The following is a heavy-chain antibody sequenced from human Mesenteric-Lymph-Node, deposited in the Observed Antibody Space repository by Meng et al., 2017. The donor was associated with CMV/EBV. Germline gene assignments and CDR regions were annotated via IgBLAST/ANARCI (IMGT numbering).Heavy chain of an antibody. D-gene: IGHD6-13*01. CDR1: GFTFSSYW. CDR2: INSDGSST. V-gene: IGHV3-74*01. Sequence: GGSLRLSCAASGFTFSSYWMHWVRQAPGKGLVWVSRINSDGSSTSYADSVKGRFTISRDNAKNTLYLQMNSLRAEDTAVYYCARDWKSSSWYLIGSETEYYYYYYGMDVWGQGTTVTVSS. J-gene: IGHJ6*02. CDR3: ARDWKSSSWYLIGSETEYYYYYYGMDV.